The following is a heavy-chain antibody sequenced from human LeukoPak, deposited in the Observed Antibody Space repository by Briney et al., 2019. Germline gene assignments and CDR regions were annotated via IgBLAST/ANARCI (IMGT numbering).Heavy chain of an antibody. Sequence: NTSETLSLTCTVSGGSISSSSYYWGWIRQPPGKGLEWIGSIYYSGSTYYNPSLKSRVTISVDRSKNQFSLKLSSVTAADTAVYYCARDSSGYCSSTSCYRFDPWGHGTLVTVPS. CDR1: GGSISSSSYY. D-gene: IGHD2-2*02. J-gene: IGHJ5*02. CDR3: ARDSSGYCSSTSCYRFDP. CDR2: IYYSGST. V-gene: IGHV4-39*07.